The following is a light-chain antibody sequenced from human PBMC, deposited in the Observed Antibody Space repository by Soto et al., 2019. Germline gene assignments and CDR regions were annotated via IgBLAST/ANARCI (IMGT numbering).Light chain of an antibody. CDR1: QNIDFW. CDR2: KAS. J-gene: IGKJ1*01. CDR3: QQYSTYWT. V-gene: IGKV1-5*03. Sequence: DIQMTQSPSTLSASVGDRVTISCRASQNIDFWLAWYQQKPGTPPNLLLYKASSLQSGVPSRFSGSGSGTDFTLTISSLQPDDFATYFCQQYSTYWTFGQGTKVEIK.